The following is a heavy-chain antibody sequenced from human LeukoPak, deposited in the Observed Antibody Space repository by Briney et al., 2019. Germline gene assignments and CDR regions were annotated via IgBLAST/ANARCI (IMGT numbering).Heavy chain of an antibody. CDR1: GFTFSSYA. J-gene: IGHJ4*02. CDR2: ISGSGGST. CDR3: AKEGGRIAAAAVPFDY. Sequence: GGSLRLSCAASGFTFSSYAMSWVRQAPGKGLEWVSAISGSGGSTYYADSVKGRFTISRDNSKNTLYLQMNSLRAEDTAVYYCAKEGGRIAAAAVPFDYWGQGTLVTVSS. V-gene: IGHV3-23*01. D-gene: IGHD6-13*01.